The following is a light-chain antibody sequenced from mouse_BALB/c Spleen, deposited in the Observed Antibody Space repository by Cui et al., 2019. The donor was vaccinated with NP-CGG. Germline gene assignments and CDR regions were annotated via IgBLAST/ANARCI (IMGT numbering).Light chain of an antibody. CDR2: GTN. J-gene: IGLJ1*01. V-gene: IGLV1*01. CDR3: ALWYSNHWV. Sequence: QAVVTQESALTTSPGGTVTLTCRSSTGAVTTSNYANLVQEKPDHLFSGLIGGTNNRVPGVPARFSGSLIGDKAALTITGAQTEDEAIYFCALWYSNHWVFGGGTKLTVL. CDR1: TGAVTTSNY.